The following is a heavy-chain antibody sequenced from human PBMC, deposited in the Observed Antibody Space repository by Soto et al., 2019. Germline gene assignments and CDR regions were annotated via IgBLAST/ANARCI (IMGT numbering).Heavy chain of an antibody. D-gene: IGHD2-15*01. V-gene: IGHV3-23*01. CDR1: GVTFSTYA. J-gene: IGHJ4*02. Sequence: EVQLLESGVVLGQPGESLRHSGAASGVTFSTYAMNWVRQAPGKGLEWVSTISHTGDNTSSADSVKGRFTISRDHSKNTVYLQLNSLRTEDTAIYYCAKKRGSAWVVGTCYYCDDWGQGTLVTVSS. CDR2: ISHTGDNT. CDR3: AKKRGSAWVVGTCYYCDD.